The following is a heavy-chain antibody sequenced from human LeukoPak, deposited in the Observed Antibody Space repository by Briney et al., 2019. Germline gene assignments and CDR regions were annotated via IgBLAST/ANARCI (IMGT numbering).Heavy chain of an antibody. D-gene: IGHD6-13*01. CDR3: ARRGYSSSWSYYYYGMDV. CDR1: GYTFTSYG. J-gene: IGHJ6*02. CDR2: ISAYNGNT. Sequence: GASVKVSCKASGYTFTSYGISWVRQAPGQGLEWMGWISAYNGNTNYAQKLQGRVTMTTDTSTSTAYMELRSLRSDDTAVYYCARRGYSSSWSYYYYGMDVWGQGTTVTVSS. V-gene: IGHV1-18*01.